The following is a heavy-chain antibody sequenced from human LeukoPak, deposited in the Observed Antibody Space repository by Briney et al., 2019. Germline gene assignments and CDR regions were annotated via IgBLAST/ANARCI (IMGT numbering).Heavy chain of an antibody. Sequence: GGSLRLSCAASGFTFGDCYISWLRQAPGKGLEWVSDISGSGSIIYYADSVKGRFTISRDNAKSSLYLQMNSLRAEDTAVYYCARRSSGWYFGYWGQGILVTVSS. CDR3: ARRSSGWYFGY. CDR2: ISGSGSII. J-gene: IGHJ4*02. D-gene: IGHD6-19*01. V-gene: IGHV3-11*01. CDR1: GFTFGDCY.